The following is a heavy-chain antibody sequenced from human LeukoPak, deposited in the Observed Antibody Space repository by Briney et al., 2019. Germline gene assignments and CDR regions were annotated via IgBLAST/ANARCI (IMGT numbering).Heavy chain of an antibody. J-gene: IGHJ5*02. Sequence: PGGSLRLSCAVSGFTFSSYEMSWVRQAPGKGLEWVSYISTSGHTTYYTDSVKGRFTISRDNAKNSLFLQMNSLRAEDTAVYYCARAGGGYWFDPWGQGTLVTVSS. CDR3: ARAGGGYWFDP. CDR1: GFTFSSYE. D-gene: IGHD2-15*01. CDR2: ISTSGHTT. V-gene: IGHV3-48*03.